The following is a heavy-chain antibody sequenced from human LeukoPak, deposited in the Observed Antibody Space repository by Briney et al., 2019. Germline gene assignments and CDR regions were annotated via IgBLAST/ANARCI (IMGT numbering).Heavy chain of an antibody. CDR2: IYYSGST. Sequence: PSETLSLTCTVSGGSISSYYWSWIRQPPGKGLEWIGYIYYSGSTNYNPSLKSRVTISVDTSKNQFSLKLSSVTAADTAVYYCARTAGDRGDAFDIWGQGTMVTVSS. CDR3: ARTAGDRGDAFDI. D-gene: IGHD6-13*01. J-gene: IGHJ3*02. V-gene: IGHV4-59*12. CDR1: GGSISSYY.